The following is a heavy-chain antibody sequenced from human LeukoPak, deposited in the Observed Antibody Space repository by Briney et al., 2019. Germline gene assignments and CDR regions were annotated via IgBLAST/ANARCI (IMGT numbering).Heavy chain of an antibody. D-gene: IGHD1-14*01. J-gene: IGHJ3*02. V-gene: IGHV4-4*07. CDR2: IYSSGST. Sequence: PSETLSLTCTVSGGSISSYYGSWIRQPAGKGLEWIGRIYSSGSTNYNPSLKSRVTISVDTSKNQFSLKLSSVTAADTAVYYCARDCGISGAFDIWGQGTMVTVSS. CDR3: ARDCGISGAFDI. CDR1: GGSISSYY.